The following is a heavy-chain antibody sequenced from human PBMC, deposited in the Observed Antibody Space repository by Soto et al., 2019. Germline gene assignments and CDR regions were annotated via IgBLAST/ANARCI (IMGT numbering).Heavy chain of an antibody. CDR1: GYTFTGYY. D-gene: IGHD3-10*01. Sequence: ASVKVSCKAAGYTFTGYYLHWVRLAPGQGLEWMEWLNFNTGFTNYAQRFQGRVTMTRDTSITTAYMDLRSLRSGDTAVYYCAREADASGAYRKSHFDLWGQGTLVTVSS. CDR3: AREADASGAYRKSHFDL. J-gene: IGHJ4*02. V-gene: IGHV1-2*02. CDR2: LNFNTGFT.